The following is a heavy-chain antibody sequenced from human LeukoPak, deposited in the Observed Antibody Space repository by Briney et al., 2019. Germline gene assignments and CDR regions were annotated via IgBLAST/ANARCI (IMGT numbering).Heavy chain of an antibody. CDR2: ISYDGSNK. CDR3: ARDGFLEWLTYYFDY. CDR1: GFTFSSYA. J-gene: IGHJ4*02. V-gene: IGHV3-30-3*01. D-gene: IGHD3-3*01. Sequence: GGSLRPSCAASGFTFSSYAMHWVRQAPGKGLEWVAVISYDGSNKYYADSVKGRFTISRDNSKNTLYLQMNSLRAEDTAVYYCARDGFLEWLTYYFDYWGQGTLVTVSS.